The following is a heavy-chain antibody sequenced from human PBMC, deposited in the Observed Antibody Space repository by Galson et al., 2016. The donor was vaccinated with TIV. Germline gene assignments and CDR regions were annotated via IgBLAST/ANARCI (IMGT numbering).Heavy chain of an antibody. D-gene: IGHD6-13*01. CDR1: GFTFDDFA. CDR2: ISWDGGST. J-gene: IGHJ4*01. Sequence: SLRLSCAVFGFTFDDFAMHWVRRVPGKGLEWVSLISWDGGSTYYADSVKGRFTISRDNSKDSLYLQMNSLRPDDSGLYYCAKDRGGGTSWYFEYWGQGTLLTVTS. CDR3: AKDRGGGTSWYFEY. V-gene: IGHV3-43D*03.